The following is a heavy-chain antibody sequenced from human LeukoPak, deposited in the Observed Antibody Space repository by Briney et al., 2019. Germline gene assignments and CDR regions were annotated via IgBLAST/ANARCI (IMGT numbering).Heavy chain of an antibody. CDR1: GHSFTSYW. CDR2: IYPGDSET. Sequence: GESLKISCKDSGHSFTSYWIGWVRQMPGKGLERMGIIYPGDSETRYGPSFQGQVTISADKSISTAYLQMDSLKTEDTALYYCARRGTWSGSIALDYWGQGALVTVSS. V-gene: IGHV5-51*01. CDR3: ARRGTWSGSIALDY. J-gene: IGHJ4*02. D-gene: IGHD3-10*01.